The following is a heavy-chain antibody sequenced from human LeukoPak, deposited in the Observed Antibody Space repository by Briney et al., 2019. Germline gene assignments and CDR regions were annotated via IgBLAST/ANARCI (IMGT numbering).Heavy chain of an antibody. J-gene: IGHJ4*02. CDR2: IYYSGST. Sequence: PSETLSLTCTVSGGSISSYYWSWIRQPPGKGLEWIGYIYYSGSTNYNPSLKSRVTISVDTSKNQFSLKLSSVTAADTAVYYCAREPDTAMVSYFDYWGQGTLVTVSS. D-gene: IGHD5-18*01. CDR3: AREPDTAMVSYFDY. CDR1: GGSISSYY. V-gene: IGHV4-59*01.